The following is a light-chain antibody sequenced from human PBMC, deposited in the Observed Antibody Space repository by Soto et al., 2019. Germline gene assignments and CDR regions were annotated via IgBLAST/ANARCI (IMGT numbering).Light chain of an antibody. CDR1: SSNLGANYD. CDR3: QSYDSSLSRI. Sequence: QCALTQPPSVSGAPGQRVTISCTGSSSNLGANYDVHWYQQLPGTAPELLIYGINNRPSGVPDRFSGSKSGTSASLAITGLQAEDEADYYCQSYDSSLSRIFGTGTKVTVL. J-gene: IGLJ1*01. CDR2: GIN. V-gene: IGLV1-40*01.